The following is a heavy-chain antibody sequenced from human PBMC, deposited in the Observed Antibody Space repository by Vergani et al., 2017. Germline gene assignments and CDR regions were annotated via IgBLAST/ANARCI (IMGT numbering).Heavy chain of an antibody. D-gene: IGHD2-2*02. V-gene: IGHV1-69*02. J-gene: IGHJ3*02. CDR2: IIPILGIA. CDR1: GGTFSSYT. Sequence: QVQLVQPGAEVKKPGSSVKVSCKASGGTFSSYTISWVRQAPGQGLEWMGRIIPILGIANYAQKFQGRVTITADKSTSTAYMELSSLRSEDTAVYYCARNIPPQGGGAFDIWGQGTMVTVSS. CDR3: ARNIPPQGGGAFDI.